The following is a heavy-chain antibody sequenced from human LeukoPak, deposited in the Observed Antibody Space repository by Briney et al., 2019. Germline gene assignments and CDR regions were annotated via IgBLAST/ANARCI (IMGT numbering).Heavy chain of an antibody. CDR1: GYTFTSYG. J-gene: IGHJ3*02. D-gene: IGHD3-3*01. CDR3: ARGYAIFGVVIPRDAFDI. V-gene: IGHV1-18*01. Sequence: GASVKVSCKASGYTFTSYGISWVRQAPGQGLEWMGWISAYNGNTNYAQELQGRVTMTTDTSTSTAYMELRSLRSDDTAVYYCARGYAIFGVVIPRDAFDIWGQGTMVTVSS. CDR2: ISAYNGNT.